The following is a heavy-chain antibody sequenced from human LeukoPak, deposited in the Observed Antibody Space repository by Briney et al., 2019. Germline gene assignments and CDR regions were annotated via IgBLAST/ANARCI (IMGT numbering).Heavy chain of an antibody. D-gene: IGHD3-10*01. CDR3: ARVGSRVDVRRSPTAFDP. J-gene: IGHJ5*02. CDR1: GGSFSGYY. Sequence: KTSETLSLTCAVYGGSFSGYYWSWIRQPPGKGLEWIGEINHSGSTNYNPSLKSRVTISADTSKNQFSLMMSAVTAADTAVYFCARVGSRVDVRRSPTAFDPWGQGTLVIVSS. CDR2: INHSGST. V-gene: IGHV4-34*01.